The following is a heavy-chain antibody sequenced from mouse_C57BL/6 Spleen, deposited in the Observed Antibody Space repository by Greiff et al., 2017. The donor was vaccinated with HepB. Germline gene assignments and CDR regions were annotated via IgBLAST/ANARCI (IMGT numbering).Heavy chain of an antibody. J-gene: IGHJ3*01. Sequence: QVQLQQPGAELVKPGASVKLSCKASGYTFTSYWMQWVNQRPGQGLEWIGEIDPSDSYTNYNQKFKGKATLTVDTSSSTAYMQLSSLTSEDSAVYYCARWGYRGSFFAYWGQGTLVTASA. CDR3: ARWGYRGSFFAY. D-gene: IGHD2-14*01. CDR1: GYTFTSYW. V-gene: IGHV1-50*01. CDR2: IDPSDSYT.